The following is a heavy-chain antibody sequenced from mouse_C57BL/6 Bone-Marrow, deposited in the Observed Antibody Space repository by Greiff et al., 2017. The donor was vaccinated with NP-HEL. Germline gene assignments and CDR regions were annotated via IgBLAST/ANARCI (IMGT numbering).Heavy chain of an antibody. J-gene: IGHJ4*01. CDR3: ARSEGYDDDAMDY. CDR2: IYPNNGGN. CDR1: GYTFTDYY. V-gene: IGHV1-34*01. D-gene: IGHD2-2*01. Sequence: VQLQQSGPELVKPGASVKMSCKASGYTFTDYYMHWVKQSHGKSLEWIGYIYPNNGGNGYNQKFKGQATLTVDKSSSTAYMELRSLTSEDSAVYYGARSEGYDDDAMDYWGQGTSVTVSS.